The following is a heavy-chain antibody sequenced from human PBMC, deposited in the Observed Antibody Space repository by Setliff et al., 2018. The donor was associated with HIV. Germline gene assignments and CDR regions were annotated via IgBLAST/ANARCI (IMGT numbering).Heavy chain of an antibody. CDR3: AGPHSNRWPYAFDI. V-gene: IGHV3-66*02. J-gene: IGHJ3*02. D-gene: IGHD6-13*01. Sequence: GGSLRLSCAVSGISASLNYMSWVRQAPGKGLEWVSTIYGGGPSSADSVKGRFTISRDNTKNTLYLQMHSLTAEDTAVYYCAGPHSNRWPYAFDIWGQGTMVTVSS. CDR1: GISASLNY. CDR2: IYGGGP.